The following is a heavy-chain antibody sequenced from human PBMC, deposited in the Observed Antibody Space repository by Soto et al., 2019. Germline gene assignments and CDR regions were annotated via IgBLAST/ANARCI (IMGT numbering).Heavy chain of an antibody. D-gene: IGHD3-9*01. V-gene: IGHV4-39*01. J-gene: IGHJ4*02. CDR1: GGSISSSSYY. CDR2: IYYSGST. CDR3: ARRGYDILTGYYGDDGYFDY. Sequence: SQTLSLTCTVSGGSISSSSYYWGCIRQPPGKGLEWIGSIYYSGSTYYNPSLKSRVTISVDTSKNQFSLKLSSVTAADTAVYYCARRGYDILTGYYGDDGYFDYWGQGTLVTVSS.